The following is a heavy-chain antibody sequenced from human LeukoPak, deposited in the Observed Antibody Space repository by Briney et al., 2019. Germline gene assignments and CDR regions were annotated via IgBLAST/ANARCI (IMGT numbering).Heavy chain of an antibody. Sequence: PSETLSLTCTVSGGSISSSSYYWGWLRQPPGTGLEWIGSIYYSGSTYYNPSLKSRVTISVDTSKNQFSLKLSSVTAADTAIYYCARDFSSSSTVYYYYYMDVWGKGTTVTVSS. J-gene: IGHJ6*03. CDR1: GGSISSSSYY. V-gene: IGHV4-39*07. D-gene: IGHD6-6*01. CDR2: IYYSGST. CDR3: ARDFSSSSTVYYYYYMDV.